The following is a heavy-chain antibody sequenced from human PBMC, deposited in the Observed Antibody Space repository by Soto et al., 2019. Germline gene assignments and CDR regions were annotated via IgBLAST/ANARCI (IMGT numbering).Heavy chain of an antibody. D-gene: IGHD2-15*01. CDR2: FDPEDGET. CDR1: GYTLTELS. Sequence: ASVKGSCNVSGYTLTELSMHWVRQAPGKGLEWMGGFDPEDGETIYAQKFQGRVTMTEDTSTDTAYMELSSLRSEDTAVYYCAIGSPPYYYYMDVWGKGTTVTVSS. J-gene: IGHJ6*03. V-gene: IGHV1-24*01. CDR3: AIGSPPYYYYMDV.